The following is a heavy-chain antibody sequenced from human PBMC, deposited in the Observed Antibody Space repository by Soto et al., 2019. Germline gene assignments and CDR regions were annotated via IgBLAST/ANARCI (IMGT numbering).Heavy chain of an antibody. CDR2: MNPNSGNT. J-gene: IGHJ3*02. CDR3: ARGINYYDSGDDAFDI. Sequence: QVQLVQSGAEVKKPGASVKVSCKASGYTFTSYDIYWVRQATGQGLEWMGWMNPNSGNTGYAQKFQGRVTMTRNTSISRAYMELSSLRSEDTAVYYCARGINYYDSGDDAFDICVQGTMVTVSS. V-gene: IGHV1-8*01. CDR1: GYTFTSYD. D-gene: IGHD3-10*01.